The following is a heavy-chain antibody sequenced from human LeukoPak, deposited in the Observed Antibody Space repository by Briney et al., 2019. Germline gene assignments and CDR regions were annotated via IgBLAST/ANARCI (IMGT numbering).Heavy chain of an antibody. V-gene: IGHV2-70*11. D-gene: IGHD5-18*01. CDR1: GFSLSTTGMC. CDR3: ARIRAADTALMMSDY. Sequence: SGPALVEPTQTLTLTCSFSGFSLSTTGMCVIWIRQPPGKALEWLARIDWDDDKYYSTSLKTRLTISKDTSKNQVVLTMTNMDPVDTGTYYCARIRAADTALMMSDYWGQGALVTVSS. J-gene: IGHJ4*02. CDR2: IDWDDDK.